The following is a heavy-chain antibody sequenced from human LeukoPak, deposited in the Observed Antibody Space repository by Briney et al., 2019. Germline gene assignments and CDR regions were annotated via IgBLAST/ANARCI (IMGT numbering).Heavy chain of an antibody. CDR2: INPNSGDT. V-gene: IGHV1-2*02. Sequence: ASVKVSCKASGYTFTGYYLHWVRQAPGQGLEWMGWINPNSGDTDYAQNFQGRVTMTRDTSISTAYLDLSRLQSDDTAVYYCARDMDTGPDLFDYWGQGTLVTVSS. CDR1: GYTFTGYY. D-gene: IGHD5-18*01. CDR3: ARDMDTGPDLFDY. J-gene: IGHJ4*02.